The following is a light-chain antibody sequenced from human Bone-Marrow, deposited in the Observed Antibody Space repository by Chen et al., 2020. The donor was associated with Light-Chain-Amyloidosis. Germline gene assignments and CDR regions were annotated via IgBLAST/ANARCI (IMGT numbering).Light chain of an antibody. CDR1: SSDVGNYKF. J-gene: IGLJ2*01. V-gene: IGLV2-23*02. Sequence: QSALTQPASVSGSPGQSISISCTGTSSDVGNYKFVSWYQQYSGKAPKLMIYEVSKRPSGISDRLSGSKSGNTASLTISGLQTEDEADYYCCSYATGGTFVFGGGTKLTVL. CDR2: EVS. CDR3: CSYATGGTFV.